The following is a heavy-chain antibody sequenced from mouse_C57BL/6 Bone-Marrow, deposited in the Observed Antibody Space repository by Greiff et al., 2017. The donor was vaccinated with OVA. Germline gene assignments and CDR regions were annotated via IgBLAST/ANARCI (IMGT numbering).Heavy chain of an antibody. CDR2: INYDGSST. Sequence: EVKVVESEGGLVQPGSSMKLSCTASGFTFSDYYMAWVRQVPEKGLEWVANINYDGSSTYYLDSLKSRFIFSRDNAKNILYLQMNSLMSGDTAAYYCAGVWSNYFTIVDVEVWGTGTPVTVSS. CDR3: AGVWSNYFTIVDVEV. J-gene: IGHJ1*03. CDR1: GFTFSDYY. V-gene: IGHV5-16*01. D-gene: IGHD2-5*01.